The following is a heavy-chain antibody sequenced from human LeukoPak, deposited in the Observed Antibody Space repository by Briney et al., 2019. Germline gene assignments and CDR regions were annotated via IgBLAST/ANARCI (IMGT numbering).Heavy chain of an antibody. D-gene: IGHD2-2*01. CDR3: ASDGDIVVVPAANLDAFDI. J-gene: IGHJ3*02. V-gene: IGHV3-11*04. CDR2: ISSSGSTI. Sequence: PGGSLRLSCAASGFTFSDYYMSWIRQAPGKGLEWVSYISSSGSTIYYADSVKGRFTISRDNAKNSLYLQMNSLRAEDTAVYYCASDGDIVVVPAANLDAFDIWGQGTMVTVSS. CDR1: GFTFSDYY.